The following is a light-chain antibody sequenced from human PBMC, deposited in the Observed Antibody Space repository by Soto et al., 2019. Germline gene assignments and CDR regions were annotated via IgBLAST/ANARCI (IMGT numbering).Light chain of an antibody. CDR1: QSVDSN. Sequence: EIVMTQSPATLSVSPGERATLSCRASQSVDSNLAWYQQKPGQPPRLLIYDASTRATGIPARISGSGFGTEFTLTISSLQSEDFAVYYCQQYNNWRTFGQGTKVEIK. CDR2: DAS. CDR3: QQYNNWRT. V-gene: IGKV3-15*01. J-gene: IGKJ1*01.